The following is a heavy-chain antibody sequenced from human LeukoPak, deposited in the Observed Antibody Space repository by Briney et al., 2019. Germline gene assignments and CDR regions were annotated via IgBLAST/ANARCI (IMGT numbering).Heavy chain of an antibody. CDR2: IYYSGST. CDR3: ARSSRITMVRGVIYYFDY. J-gene: IGHJ4*02. V-gene: IGHV4-59*01. CDR1: GGSISSYY. D-gene: IGHD3-10*01. Sequence: SETLSLTCTVSGGSISSYYWSWIRQPPGKGLEWIGYIYYSGSTNYNPSLKSRVTISVDTSKNQFSLKLSSVTAADTAVYYCARSSRITMVRGVIYYFDYWGQGTLVTVSS.